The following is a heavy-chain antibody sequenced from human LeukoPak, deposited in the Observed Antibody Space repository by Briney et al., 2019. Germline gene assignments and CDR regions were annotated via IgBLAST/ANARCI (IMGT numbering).Heavy chain of an antibody. CDR3: ARDILFVRSIMVRGVTDY. CDR1: GYTFTGYY. Sequence: ASVKVSFKASGYTFTGYYMHWVRQAPGQGLEWMGWINPNSGGTNYAQKFQGRVTMTRDTSISTAYMELSRLRSDDTAVYYCARDILFVRSIMVRGVTDYWGQGTLVTVSS. CDR2: INPNSGGT. D-gene: IGHD3-10*01. V-gene: IGHV1-2*02. J-gene: IGHJ4*02.